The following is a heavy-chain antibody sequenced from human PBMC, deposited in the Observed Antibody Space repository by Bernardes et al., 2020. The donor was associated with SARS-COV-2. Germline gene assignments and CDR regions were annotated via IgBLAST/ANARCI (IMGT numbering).Heavy chain of an antibody. J-gene: IGHJ3*02. V-gene: IGHV3-15*07. CDR2: IKSKTDGGTT. D-gene: IGHD1-26*01. CDR3: TTDPDRMWELLWYAFDI. Sequence: GGSLRLSCAASGFTFSNAWMNWVRQAPGKGLEWVGRIKSKTDGGTTDYAAPVKGRFTISRDDSKNTLYLQMNSLKTEDTAVYYCTTDPDRMWELLWYAFDIWGQGTMVTVSS. CDR1: GFTFSNAW.